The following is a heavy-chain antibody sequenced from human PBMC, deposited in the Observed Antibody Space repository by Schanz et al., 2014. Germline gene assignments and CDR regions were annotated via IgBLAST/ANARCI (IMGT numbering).Heavy chain of an antibody. CDR2: ISDSGDTA. CDR1: GFTFTNYA. J-gene: IGHJ4*02. CDR3: AKSLESCPGGRCSRGYFDY. Sequence: EVPLVESGGGLIQPGGSLRLSCAASGFTFTNYAMSWVRQAPGKGLEWVSLISDSGDTAYYADSVKGRFTISRDNFKGALYLQMSSLRAEDTAVYYCAKSLESCPGGRCSRGYFDYWGQGTLVTVSS. D-gene: IGHD2-8*02. V-gene: IGHV3-23*04.